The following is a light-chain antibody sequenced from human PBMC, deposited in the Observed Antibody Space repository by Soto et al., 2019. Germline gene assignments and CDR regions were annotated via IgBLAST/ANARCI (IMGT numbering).Light chain of an antibody. J-gene: IGLJ1*01. CDR3: CSYAGSSTWV. CDR2: EGN. Sequence: QSVLTQPASVSGSPGQSITISYTGTTSDVGRYNTVSWYQQHPGKAPKLIIYEGNKRPSGVSNRFSGSKSGNTDSLTISGLQAEDEADYHCCSYAGSSTWVFGTGTKLTVL. CDR1: TSDVGRYNT. V-gene: IGLV2-23*01.